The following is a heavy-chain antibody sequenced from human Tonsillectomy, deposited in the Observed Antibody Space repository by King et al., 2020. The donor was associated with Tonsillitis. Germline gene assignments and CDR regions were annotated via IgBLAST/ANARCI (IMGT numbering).Heavy chain of an antibody. CDR2: ISGSGGGT. V-gene: IGHV3-23*04. J-gene: IGHJ4*02. CDR3: AKAVTTTMVYYFDY. CDR1: GFTFSSSA. Sequence: VQLVESGGGLVQPGGSLRLSCAASGFTFSSSAMAWVRQAPGKGLEWVSGISGSGGGTYYADSVKGRFTISRDNSKNTLYLQMNILGAEDTALYYCAKAVTTTMVYYFDYWGQGTLVTVSS. D-gene: IGHD5-18*01.